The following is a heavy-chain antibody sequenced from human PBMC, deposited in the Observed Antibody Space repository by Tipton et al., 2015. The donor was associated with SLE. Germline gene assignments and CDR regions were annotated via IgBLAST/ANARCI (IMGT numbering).Heavy chain of an antibody. V-gene: IGHV4-59*01. Sequence: TLSLTCTVSGGSISSYYWSWIRQPPGKGLEWIGYIYYSGSTNYNPSLKSRVTISVDTSKNRFSLKLSSVTAADTAVYYCARDVTIFGVAGDWFDPWGQGTLVTVSS. CDR3: ARDVTIFGVAGDWFDP. CDR1: GGSISSYY. CDR2: IYYSGST. D-gene: IGHD3-3*01. J-gene: IGHJ5*02.